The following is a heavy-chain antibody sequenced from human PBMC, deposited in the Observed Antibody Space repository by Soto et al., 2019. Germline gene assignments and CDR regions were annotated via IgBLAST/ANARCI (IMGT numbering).Heavy chain of an antibody. Sequence: SVKVSCKASGGTFSSYTISWVRQAPGQGLEWMGRIIPILGIANYAQKFQGRVTITTDKSTSTAYMELRSLRSDDTAVYYCARVDYYDIWTGYYFYYYYGMDVWGQGTTVTVSS. CDR2: IIPILGIA. J-gene: IGHJ6*02. CDR3: ARVDYYDIWTGYYFYYYYGMDV. CDR1: GGTFSSYT. D-gene: IGHD3-9*01. V-gene: IGHV1-69*02.